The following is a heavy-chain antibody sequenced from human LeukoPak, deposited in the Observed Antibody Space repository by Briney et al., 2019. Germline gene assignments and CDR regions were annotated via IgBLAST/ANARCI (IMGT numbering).Heavy chain of an antibody. D-gene: IGHD1-26*01. CDR1: GGTFSSYA. Sequence: VASVKVSCKASGGTFSSYAISWVRQAPGQGLEWMGGIIPIFGTANYAQKFQGRVTITTDESTSTAYMELSSLRSEDTAVYYCARATTLLPSKFYYFDYWGQGTLVTVSS. CDR3: ARATTLLPSKFYYFDY. CDR2: IIPIFGTA. V-gene: IGHV1-69*05. J-gene: IGHJ4*02.